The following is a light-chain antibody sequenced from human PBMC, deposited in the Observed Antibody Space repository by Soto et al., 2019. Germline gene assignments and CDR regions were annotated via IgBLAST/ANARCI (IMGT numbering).Light chain of an antibody. J-gene: IGKJ4*01. CDR2: KAS. CDR3: QQYETFPLT. CDR1: QGISTW. V-gene: IGKV1-5*03. Sequence: DHQMTQSPSTLSASVGDRVTIACRASQGISTWLAWYQQKPGKAPKLLIYKASILERGVPSRFSGSGSATEFTLTICRLQPEDFASYYCQQYETFPLTFGGGTKVEIK.